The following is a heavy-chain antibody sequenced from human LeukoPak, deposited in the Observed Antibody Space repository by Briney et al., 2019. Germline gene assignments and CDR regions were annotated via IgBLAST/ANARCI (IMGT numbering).Heavy chain of an antibody. Sequence: GGSLRLSCAASGFTFSSYGIHWFRQAPGQRLDGVAFIRYDGSNKYYADSVKGRFTISRDNSKNTLYLQMNSLRAEDTAVYYCAKGDVGGGYFDYWGQGTLVTVSS. CDR1: GFTFSSYG. CDR3: AKGDVGGGYFDY. V-gene: IGHV3-30*02. J-gene: IGHJ4*02. D-gene: IGHD3-10*01. CDR2: IRYDGSNK.